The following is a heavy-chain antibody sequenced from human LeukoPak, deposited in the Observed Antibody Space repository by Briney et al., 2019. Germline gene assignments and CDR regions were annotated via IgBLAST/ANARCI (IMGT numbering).Heavy chain of an antibody. Sequence: SETLSLTCAVYVGSFSGYYWSWIRQPPRKGLEWIGEINHSERTNYSPSLKSRVTISIDTSKNQFSLNLSSVTAADTAVYYCARQRPDAAFDIWGQGTMVTVSS. V-gene: IGHV4-34*01. J-gene: IGHJ3*02. CDR2: INHSERT. CDR1: VGSFSGYY. CDR3: ARQRPDAAFDI.